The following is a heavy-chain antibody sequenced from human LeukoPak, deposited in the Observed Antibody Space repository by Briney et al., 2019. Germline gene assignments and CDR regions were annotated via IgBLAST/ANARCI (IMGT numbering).Heavy chain of an antibody. J-gene: IGHJ5*02. D-gene: IGHD6-19*01. CDR1: GFILNFNRYW. CDR2: ISGSGGST. Sequence: TGGSLRLSCEASGFILNFNRYWMHWVRQAPGKGLEWISAISGSGGSTYYADSVKGRFTISRDNSKNTLYLQMNSLRAEDTAVYYCAKIPYSSGWVQNWFDPWGQGTLVTVSS. CDR3: AKIPYSSGWVQNWFDP. V-gene: IGHV3-23*01.